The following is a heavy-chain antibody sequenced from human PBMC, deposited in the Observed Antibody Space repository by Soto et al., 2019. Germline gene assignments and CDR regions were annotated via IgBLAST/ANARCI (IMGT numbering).Heavy chain of an antibody. D-gene: IGHD3-3*01. CDR3: ARGFWSGYHDWFDP. CDR1: SGSISSSNW. CDR2: IYHSGST. J-gene: IGHJ5*02. Sequence: LSLTCAVSSGSISSSNWWSWVRQPPGKGLEWIGEIYHSGSTNYNPSLKSRVTISVDKSKNQFSLKLSSVTAADTAVYYCARGFWSGYHDWFDPWGQGTLVTVSS. V-gene: IGHV4-4*02.